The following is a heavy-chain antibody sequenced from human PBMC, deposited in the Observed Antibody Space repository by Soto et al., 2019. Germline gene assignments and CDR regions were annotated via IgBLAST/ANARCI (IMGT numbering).Heavy chain of an antibody. J-gene: IGHJ6*02. D-gene: IGHD6-13*01. CDR2: IDPSDSYT. CDR1: GYSFTSYW. CDR3: VAREAPGIAAAGTGPYYYYYGMDV. Sequence: GESLKISCKGSGYSFTSYWINWVRQMPGKGLEWMGRIDPSDSYTNYSPSFQGHVTIPADKSISTAYLQWSSLKASDTAMYYCVAREAPGIAAAGTGPYYYYYGMDVWGQGTTVTVSS. V-gene: IGHV5-10-1*01.